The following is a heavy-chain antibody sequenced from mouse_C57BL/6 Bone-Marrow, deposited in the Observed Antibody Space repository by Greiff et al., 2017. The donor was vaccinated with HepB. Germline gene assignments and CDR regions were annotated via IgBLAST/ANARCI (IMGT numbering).Heavy chain of an antibody. V-gene: IGHV1-26*01. CDR2: INPNNGGT. J-gene: IGHJ2*01. D-gene: IGHD1-1*01. Sequence: EVKLQQSGPELVKPGASVKISCKASGYTFTDYYMNWVKQSHGKSLEWIGDINPNNGGTSYNQKFKGKATLTVDKSSSTAYMELRSLTSEDSAVYYCARLRYWGQGTTLTVSS. CDR3: ARLRY. CDR1: GYTFTDYY.